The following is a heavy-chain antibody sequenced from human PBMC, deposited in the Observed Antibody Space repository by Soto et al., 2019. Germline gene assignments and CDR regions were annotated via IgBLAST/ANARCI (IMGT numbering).Heavy chain of an antibody. D-gene: IGHD1-1*01. CDR2: INHSGST. V-gene: IGHV4-34*01. Sequence: SETLSLTCAVYGGSFSGYYWSWMRQSPGKGLEWIGGINHSGSTNYNPSLKRRVNISVDTSKNQFSLKLTSVTAADTAVYDCATTNLSHNLFGPWGQGTLVTVSS. CDR3: ATTNLSHNLFGP. CDR1: GGSFSGYY. J-gene: IGHJ5*02.